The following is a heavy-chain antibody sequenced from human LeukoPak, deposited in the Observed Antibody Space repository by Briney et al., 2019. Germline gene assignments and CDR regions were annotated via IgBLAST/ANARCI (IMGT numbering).Heavy chain of an antibody. V-gene: IGHV3-66*01. CDR1: GFTVSSNY. D-gene: IGHD5-18*01. Sequence: PGGSLRLSCAASGFTVSSNYMSWVRQAPGKGLEWVSVIYSGGSTYYADSVKGRFTISRDNAKNSLYLQMNSLRAEDTAVYYCARDRGSYGSPLLDYWGQGTLVTVSS. CDR2: IYSGGST. J-gene: IGHJ4*02. CDR3: ARDRGSYGSPLLDY.